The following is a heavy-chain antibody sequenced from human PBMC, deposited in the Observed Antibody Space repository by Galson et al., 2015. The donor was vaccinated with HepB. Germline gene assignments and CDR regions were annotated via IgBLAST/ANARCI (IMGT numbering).Heavy chain of an antibody. V-gene: IGHV3-23*01. D-gene: IGHD3-10*01. CDR3: AKDLFYGSGSYYRVFDY. J-gene: IGHJ4*02. CDR1: GFTFSSYA. Sequence: SLRLSCAASGFTFSSYAMSWVRQAPGKGLEWVSAISGSGGSTYYADSVKGRFTISRDNSKNTLYLQMNSLRAEDTAVYYCAKDLFYGSGSYYRVFDYWGQGTLVTVSS. CDR2: ISGSGGST.